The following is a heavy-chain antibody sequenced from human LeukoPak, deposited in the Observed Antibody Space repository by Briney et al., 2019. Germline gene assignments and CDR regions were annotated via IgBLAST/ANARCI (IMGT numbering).Heavy chain of an antibody. CDR3: AREVTTPLDYYYYYMDV. D-gene: IGHD4-11*01. J-gene: IGHJ6*03. V-gene: IGHV4-61*02. CDR1: GGSISSGSYY. CDR2: IYTSGST. Sequence: SETLSLTCTVSGGSISSGSYYWSWIRQPAGKGLEWIGRIYTSGSTNYNPSLKSRVTISVDTSKNQFSLKLSSVTAADTAVYYCAREVTTPLDYYYYYMDVWGKGTTVTGSS.